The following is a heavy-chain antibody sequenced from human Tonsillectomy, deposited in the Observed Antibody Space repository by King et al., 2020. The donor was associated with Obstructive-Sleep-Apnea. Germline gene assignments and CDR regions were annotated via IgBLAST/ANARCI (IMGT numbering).Heavy chain of an antibody. CDR1: GYTFTGYY. D-gene: IGHD5-12*01. V-gene: IGHV1-2*02. CDR2: INPATGDT. CDR3: ARNSGYDYYFDY. J-gene: IGHJ4*02. Sequence: QLVQSWAEVKKPGASVKVSCKASGYTFTGYYMHWVRQAPGQGLEWMGWINPATGDTNFAQNFQGRVTMTRDTSISTAYMELSRLRSDDTAVYYCARNSGYDYYFDYWGQGTLATVSS.